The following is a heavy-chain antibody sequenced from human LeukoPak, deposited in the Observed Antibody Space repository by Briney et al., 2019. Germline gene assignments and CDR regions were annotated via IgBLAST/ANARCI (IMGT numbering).Heavy chain of an antibody. D-gene: IGHD2-2*01. Sequence: ASVKVSCKASGYTFTSYAFSWVRQGPGQGLEWMGWISAYSGDTDYAQKLQGRVTMTTDTSTSTAYMELRSLRSDDTAVYYCARGYCSSTSCYSRDKFDFWGQGTLVTVSS. J-gene: IGHJ4*02. CDR1: GYTFTSYA. CDR3: ARGYCSSTSCYSRDKFDF. V-gene: IGHV1-18*01. CDR2: ISAYSGDT.